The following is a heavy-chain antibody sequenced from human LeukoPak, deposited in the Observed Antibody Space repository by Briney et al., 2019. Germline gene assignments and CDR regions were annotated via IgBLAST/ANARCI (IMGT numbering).Heavy chain of an antibody. J-gene: IGHJ4*02. D-gene: IGHD2-15*01. CDR1: GYTFTSYG. CDR2: IIPIFGTA. CDR3: ARSILKGGYCSGGSCYSARFDY. Sequence: SVKVSCKTSGYTFTSYGTSWVRQAPGQGLEWMGGIIPIFGTANYAQKFQGRVTITADESTSTAYMELSSLRSEDTAVYYCARSILKGGYCSGGSCYSARFDYWGQGTLVTVSS. V-gene: IGHV1-69*13.